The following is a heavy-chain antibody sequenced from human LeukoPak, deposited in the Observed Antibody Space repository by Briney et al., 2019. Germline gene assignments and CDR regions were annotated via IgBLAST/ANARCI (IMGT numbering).Heavy chain of an antibody. CDR3: TRGGTTFDY. V-gene: IGHV3-74*01. CDR1: GFSFRSYW. Sequence: GSLRLSCAASGFSFRSYWMHWVRLPPGKGLVWVSRIDTDGSSTAYADSVKGRFTISRDNAKNTLYLQMYSLRAEDTAIYYCTRGGTTFDYWGQGTLVTVSS. D-gene: IGHD1-1*01. CDR2: IDTDGSST. J-gene: IGHJ4*02.